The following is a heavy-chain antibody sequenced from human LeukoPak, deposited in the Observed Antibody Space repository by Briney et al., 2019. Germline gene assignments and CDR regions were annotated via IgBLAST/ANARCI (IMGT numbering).Heavy chain of an antibody. CDR1: GFTFSSYW. CDR3: ARAGLWFGELLDY. Sequence: GGSLRLSCAASGFTFSSYWRSWVRQAPGKGLEWVANIKQDGSEKYYVDSLKGRFTISRDNAKNSLYLQMNSLRAEDTAVYYCARAGLWFGELLDYWGQGTLVTVSS. D-gene: IGHD3-10*01. V-gene: IGHV3-7*05. CDR2: IKQDGSEK. J-gene: IGHJ4*02.